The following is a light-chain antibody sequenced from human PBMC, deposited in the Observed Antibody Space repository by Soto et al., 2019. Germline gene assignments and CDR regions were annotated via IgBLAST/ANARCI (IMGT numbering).Light chain of an antibody. V-gene: IGLV2-14*01. CDR2: DVS. J-gene: IGLJ1*01. CDR1: SSDVGGYNY. CDR3: SSYTSSSTLPNV. Sequence: QSVLNQPASVSGSPGQSITISCTGTSSDVGGYNYVSWYQQHPGKAPKLMIYDVSNRPSGVSNRFSGSKSGNTASLTISGLQAEDEADYYCSSYTSSSTLPNVFGTGTKVTVL.